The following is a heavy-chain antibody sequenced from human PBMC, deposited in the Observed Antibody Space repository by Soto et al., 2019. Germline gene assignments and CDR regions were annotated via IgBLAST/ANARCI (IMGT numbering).Heavy chain of an antibody. V-gene: IGHV4-30-4*07. CDR2: IYYSGST. J-gene: IGHJ4*02. CDR1: GSSIGSGGYS. CDR3: ARDAPRSYLGY. Sequence: SLSLTCAVSGSSIGSGGYSWSWIRQQPGKGLEWIGYIYYSGSTNYNPSLKSRVTISVDTSKNQFSLKLSSVTAADTAVYYCARDAPRSYLGYWGQGTLVTVS.